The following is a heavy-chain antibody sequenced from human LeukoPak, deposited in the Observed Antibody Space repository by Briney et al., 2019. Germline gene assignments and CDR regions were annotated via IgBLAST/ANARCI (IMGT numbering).Heavy chain of an antibody. J-gene: IGHJ5*02. Sequence: GGSLRLSCAASGFTFSSYWVSWVRQAPGKGLEWVANIKQDGSEKYYVDSVKGRFTISRDNAKNSLYLQMNSLRAEDTAVYYCARDQSWGQGTLVTVSS. CDR2: IKQDGSEK. CDR3: ARDQS. CDR1: GFTFSSYW. V-gene: IGHV3-7*01.